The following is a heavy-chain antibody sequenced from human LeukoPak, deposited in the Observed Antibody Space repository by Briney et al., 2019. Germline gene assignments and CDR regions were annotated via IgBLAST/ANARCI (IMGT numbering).Heavy chain of an antibody. V-gene: IGHV1-46*01. J-gene: IGHJ6*03. CDR1: GYIFTSSY. D-gene: IGHD5-18*01. CDR2: INPSGGST. Sequence: ASVKVSCKASGYIFTSSYIHWVRQAPGQGLEWMGMINPSGGSTGYAQKFQGRVTMTRDMSTSTVYMELSSLRAEDTAVYYCARDTQDTALLKVGYYYYYMDVWGKGTTVTVSS. CDR3: ARDTQDTALLKVGYYYYYMDV.